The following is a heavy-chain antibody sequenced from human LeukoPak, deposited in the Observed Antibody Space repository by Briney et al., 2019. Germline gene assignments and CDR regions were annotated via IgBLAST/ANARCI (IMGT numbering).Heavy chain of an antibody. CDR1: GFTFSDYF. D-gene: IGHD2-21*02. V-gene: IGHV3-11*01. CDR2: ISSSGSTI. Sequence: GGSLRLSCAASGFTFSDYFMSWIRQAPGKGLEWVSYISSSGSTIYYADSVKGRFTISRDNAKNSLYLQMNSLRAEDTAVYYCTRHRYGDSGSDFDYWGQGTLVTVSS. CDR3: TRHRYGDSGSDFDY. J-gene: IGHJ4*02.